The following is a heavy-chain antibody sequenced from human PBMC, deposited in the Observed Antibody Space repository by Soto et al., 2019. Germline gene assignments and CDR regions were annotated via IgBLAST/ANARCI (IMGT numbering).Heavy chain of an antibody. D-gene: IGHD3-16*01. J-gene: IGHJ6*02. CDR1: GFTFNSYS. CDR2: ISTSTI. V-gene: IGHV3-48*02. CDR3: AREGVYYYYGMDV. Sequence: EVQLVESGGGLVQPGGSLRLSCAASGFTFNSYSMNWVRQAPGKGLEWVSYISTSTIYYADSVKGRFTISRDNAKTSLYLQMNSLRDEDTAVYYCAREGVYYYYGMDVWGQGTTVTVSS.